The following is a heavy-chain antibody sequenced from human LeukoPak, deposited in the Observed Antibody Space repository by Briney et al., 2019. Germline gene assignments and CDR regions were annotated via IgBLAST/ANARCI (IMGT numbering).Heavy chain of an antibody. CDR3: AREGNSGYYPY. J-gene: IGHJ4*02. CDR2: ISSDGSEK. D-gene: IGHD3-22*01. Sequence: HPGGSLRLSCAASGLAFSSYPMHWVRQAPGKGLEWVAVISSDGSEKRYADPVKGRFTISRDNSKNTLYLQMSSLRAEDTAMYYCAREGNSGYYPYWGQGILVTVSS. CDR1: GLAFSSYP. V-gene: IGHV3-30-3*01.